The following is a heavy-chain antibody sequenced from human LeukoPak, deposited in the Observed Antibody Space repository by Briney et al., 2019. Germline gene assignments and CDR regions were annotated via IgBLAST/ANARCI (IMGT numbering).Heavy chain of an antibody. CDR1: GYNFATYW. V-gene: IGHV5-51*01. J-gene: IGHJ4*02. CDR2: IYPGNPHT. CDR3: AKFHATWYGDT. Sequence: GESLKISCQGSGYNFATYWIVWVRQMPGKGLEWMGIIYPGNPHTRYSPSFQGQVTISADTSISTAYLHWSSLQSSATDMYYCAKFHATWYGDTWGQGTLVTVSS. D-gene: IGHD6-13*01.